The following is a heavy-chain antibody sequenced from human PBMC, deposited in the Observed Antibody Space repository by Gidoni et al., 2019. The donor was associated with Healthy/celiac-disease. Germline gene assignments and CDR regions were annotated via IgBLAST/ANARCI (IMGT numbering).Heavy chain of an antibody. Sequence: QVQLQQWGAGLLTPSETLSLTCAVYGGSFSGYYWSWIRQPPGKGLEWIGEINHSGSTNYNPSLKSRVTISVDTSKNQFSLKLSSVTAADTAVYYCARGRYCSSTSCYLHNWFDPWGQGTLVTVSS. D-gene: IGHD2-2*01. CDR2: INHSGST. J-gene: IGHJ5*02. CDR3: ARGRYCSSTSCYLHNWFDP. CDR1: GGSFSGYY. V-gene: IGHV4-34*01.